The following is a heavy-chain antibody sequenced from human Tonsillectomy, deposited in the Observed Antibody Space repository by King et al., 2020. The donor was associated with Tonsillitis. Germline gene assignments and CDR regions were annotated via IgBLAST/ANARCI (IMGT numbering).Heavy chain of an antibody. J-gene: IGHJ4*02. CDR3: ARGRFGACYYFDF. CDR2: ITPNRGGT. D-gene: IGHD3-10*01. V-gene: IGHV1-2*02. CDR1: GYTFTAYY. Sequence: QLVQSGAEMKKPGASVKVSCKISGYTFTAYYIHWLRQAPGQGLEWMGWITPNRGGTNYAQKFQGRVIITRDKSVSTTYMEVSSLTSDDTAVYFCARGRFGACYYFDFWGQGSLVTVSS.